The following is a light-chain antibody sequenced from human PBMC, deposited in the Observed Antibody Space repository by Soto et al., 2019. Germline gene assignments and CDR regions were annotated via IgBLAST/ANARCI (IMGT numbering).Light chain of an antibody. J-gene: IGKJ1*01. CDR1: QSISSW. V-gene: IGKV1-5*01. Sequence: SQLTQTPSTLSATAGDRVTITCRASQSISSWLAWYQHKPGKAPKLLIYDASNLDSGVPSRFSGSGSGTEFTLTIICLQPDDCTPYYCPLSTSVMCTFCQGTKVDIK. CDR2: DAS. CDR3: PLSTSVMCT.